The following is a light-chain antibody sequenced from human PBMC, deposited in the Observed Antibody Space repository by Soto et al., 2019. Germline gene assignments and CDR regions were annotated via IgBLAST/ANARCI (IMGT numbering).Light chain of an antibody. CDR1: SSKNGSHT. J-gene: IGLJ2*01. CDR3: AGSEHSLNGVG. V-gene: IGLV1-44*01. CDR2: SNT. Sequence: QSVLTQPPSASGTPGQAIAISCSGGSSKNGSHTVNWYQQLPGTAPRLLIYSNTQRPSGVPDRFSGSKSGTSASLALSGFQSEYEGHYCCAGSEHSLNGVGFGGG.